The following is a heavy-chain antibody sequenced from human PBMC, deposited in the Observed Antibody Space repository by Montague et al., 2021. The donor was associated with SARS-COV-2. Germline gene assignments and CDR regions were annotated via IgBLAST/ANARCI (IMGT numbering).Heavy chain of an antibody. Sequence: SETLSLTCSVSSGSIISSGYYWCCIRQPGGKELEWVGNIYYSGTTXYXXXXQXRGIIFVDTSKNHLSLRLSFVTAADTAVYFCARGMIRGVTTPFDYWGQGSQVTVSS. D-gene: IGHD3-10*01. CDR3: ARGMIRGVTTPFDY. V-gene: IGHV4-39*02. CDR1: SGSIISSGYY. CDR2: IYYSGTT. J-gene: IGHJ4*02.